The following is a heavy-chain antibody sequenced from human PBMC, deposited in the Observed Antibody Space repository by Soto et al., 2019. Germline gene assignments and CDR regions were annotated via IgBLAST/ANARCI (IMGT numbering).Heavy chain of an antibody. CDR1: GYTFTSYA. Sequence: SVKVSCYALGYTFTSYAMHWVRQAPGQRLEWMGWINAGNGNTKYSQKFQGRVTITRDTSASTAYMELSSLRSEDTTVYYCARAVEMSGTTIAAFDIWGQGTMVTVSS. J-gene: IGHJ3*02. D-gene: IGHD1-7*01. CDR3: ARAVEMSGTTIAAFDI. CDR2: INAGNGNT. V-gene: IGHV1-3*01.